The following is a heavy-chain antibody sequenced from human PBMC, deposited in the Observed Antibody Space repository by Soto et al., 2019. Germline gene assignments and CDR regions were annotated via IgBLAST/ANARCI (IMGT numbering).Heavy chain of an antibody. Sequence: ASVKVSCKASGYTFTSYDINWVRQATGQVLEWMGWMNPNSGNTGYAQKFQGRVTMTRNTSISTAYMELSSLRSEDTAVYYCARARGYCSSTSCLSDYWGQGTLVTVSS. CDR2: MNPNSGNT. CDR3: ARARGYCSSTSCLSDY. V-gene: IGHV1-8*01. CDR1: GYTFTSYD. J-gene: IGHJ4*02. D-gene: IGHD2-2*01.